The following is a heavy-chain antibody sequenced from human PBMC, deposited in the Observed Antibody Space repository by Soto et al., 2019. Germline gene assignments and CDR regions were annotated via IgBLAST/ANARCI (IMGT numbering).Heavy chain of an antibody. CDR3: AKDREYYDSKGGPYFDY. V-gene: IGHV3-23*01. Sequence: EVQLLESGGGLVQPGGSLRLSCAASGFTFSSYAMSWVRQAPGKGLEWVSAISGSGGSTYYADSVKGRFTISRDNSKNTLYLQMNSLGAEDTAVYYCAKDREYYDSKGGPYFDYWGQGTLVTVSS. D-gene: IGHD3-22*01. CDR2: ISGSGGST. J-gene: IGHJ4*02. CDR1: GFTFSSYA.